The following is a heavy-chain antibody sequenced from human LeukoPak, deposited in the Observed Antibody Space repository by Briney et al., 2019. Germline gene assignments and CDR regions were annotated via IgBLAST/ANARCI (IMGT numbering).Heavy chain of an antibody. D-gene: IGHD6-19*01. Sequence: ASVKVSCKASGYTFTGYYMHWVRQAPGQGLEWMGWINPNSGGTNYAQKFQGRVTMTRDMSTSTVYMELSSLRSEDTAVYYCARALIPDSSGWFYFDYWGQGTLVTVSS. CDR2: INPNSGGT. CDR3: ARALIPDSSGWFYFDY. J-gene: IGHJ4*02. V-gene: IGHV1-2*02. CDR1: GYTFTGYY.